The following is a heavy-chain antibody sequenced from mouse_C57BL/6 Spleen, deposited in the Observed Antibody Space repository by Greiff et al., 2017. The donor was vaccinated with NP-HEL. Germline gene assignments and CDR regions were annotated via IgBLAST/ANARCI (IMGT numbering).Heavy chain of an antibody. CDR2: IDPENGDT. J-gene: IGHJ3*01. V-gene: IGHV14-4*01. Sequence: VQLQQSGAELVRPGASVKLSCTASGFNFKDDYMHWVKQRPEQGLEWIGWIDPENGDTEYASKFQGKATITADTSSNTAYLQLSSLTSEDTAVYYCTTEGTGTGAYWGQGTLVTVSA. D-gene: IGHD4-1*01. CDR3: TTEGTGTGAY. CDR1: GFNFKDDY.